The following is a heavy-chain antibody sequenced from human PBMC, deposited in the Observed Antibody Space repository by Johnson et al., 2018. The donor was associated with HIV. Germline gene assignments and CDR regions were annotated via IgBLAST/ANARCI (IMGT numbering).Heavy chain of an antibody. CDR3: ASSPMRYSSSAYAFDI. V-gene: IGHV3-66*02. D-gene: IGHD6-6*01. CDR1: GFTFDDYA. J-gene: IGHJ3*02. CDR2: IYSGGST. Sequence: VQLVESGGGVVQPGRSLRLSCAASGFTFDDYAMSWVRQAPGKGLEWVSVIYSGGSTYYADSVKGRFTISRDNSKNTLYLQMNSLRAEDTAVYYCASSPMRYSSSAYAFDIWGQGTMVTVSS.